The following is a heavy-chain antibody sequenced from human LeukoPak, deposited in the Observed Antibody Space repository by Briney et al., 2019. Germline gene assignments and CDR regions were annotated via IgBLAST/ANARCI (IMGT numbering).Heavy chain of an antibody. CDR1: GGSIGNGGFS. CDR3: ARGSGFYYGSGSPPTAVDV. D-gene: IGHD3-10*01. Sequence: SETLSLTCAVSGGSIGNGGFSWSWIRLPPGKGLECIGYIYHSGITYYNPSLKSRVTISIDTSKNQFSLTLSSVTAADTAVYYCARGSGFYYGSGSPPTAVDVWGQGTTVTVSS. V-gene: IGHV4-30-2*01. J-gene: IGHJ6*02. CDR2: IYHSGIT.